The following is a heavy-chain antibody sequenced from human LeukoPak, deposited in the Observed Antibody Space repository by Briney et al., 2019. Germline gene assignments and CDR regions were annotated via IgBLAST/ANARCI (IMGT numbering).Heavy chain of an antibody. Sequence: GASVKVSCKASGYTFTGYYMHWVRQAPGQGLEWMGWINPNSGGTNYAQKFQGRVTMTRDTSISTAYMELSRLRSDDTAVYYCARVGSGYYLGTFDYWGQGTLVTVSS. D-gene: IGHD3-22*01. V-gene: IGHV1-2*02. CDR2: INPNSGGT. CDR1: GYTFTGYY. J-gene: IGHJ4*02. CDR3: ARVGSGYYLGTFDY.